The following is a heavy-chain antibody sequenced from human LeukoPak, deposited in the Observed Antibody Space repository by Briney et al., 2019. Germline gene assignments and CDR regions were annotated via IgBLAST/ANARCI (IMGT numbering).Heavy chain of an antibody. D-gene: IGHD5-24*01. Sequence: GGSLRLSCAASGFTFSSYSMNWVRQAPGKGLEWVSSISSSSSYIYYADSVKGRFTISRDNAKNSLYLQMNSLRAEDTAVYYCAREGVSEDGYKPFDYWGQGTLVTVSS. CDR1: GFTFSSYS. CDR3: AREGVSEDGYKPFDY. CDR2: ISSSSSYI. J-gene: IGHJ4*02. V-gene: IGHV3-21*01.